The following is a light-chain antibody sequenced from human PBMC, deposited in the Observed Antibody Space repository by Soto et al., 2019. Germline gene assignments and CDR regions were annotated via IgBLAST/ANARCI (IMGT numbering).Light chain of an antibody. J-gene: IGLJ2*01. CDR2: EVS. V-gene: IGLV2-14*01. CDR3: SSYTSTSTREV. CDR1: SSDGGGYNF. Sequence: QSARTQPASVSGSPGQASTISCTGTSSDGGGYNFVSWYQQHPGKVPRLIMYEVSNRPSGVSNRFSGSKSGNTYSLTISGLPAEEEADDYGSSYTSTSTREVFGGGTKVTVL.